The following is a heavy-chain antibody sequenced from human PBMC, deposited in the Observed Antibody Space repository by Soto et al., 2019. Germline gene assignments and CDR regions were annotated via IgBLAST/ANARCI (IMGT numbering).Heavy chain of an antibody. V-gene: IGHV3-64D*06. CDR2: ISSNGGST. Sequence: GGSLRLSCSASGFTFRSYAMHWVRQAPGKGLEYVSAISSNGGSTYYADSVKGRFTISRDNSKNTLYLQMSSLRAEDTAVYYCVNGRIVGAISYYFDYWGQGTLVTVSS. D-gene: IGHD1-26*01. CDR3: VNGRIVGAISYYFDY. J-gene: IGHJ4*02. CDR1: GFTFRSYA.